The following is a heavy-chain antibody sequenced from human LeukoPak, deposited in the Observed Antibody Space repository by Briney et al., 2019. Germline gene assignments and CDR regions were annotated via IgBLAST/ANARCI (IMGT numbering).Heavy chain of an antibody. CDR2: ISAYNGNT. CDR1: GYTFTSYG. V-gene: IGHV1-18*01. Sequence: GASVKVSCKASGYTFTSYGISWVLQAPGQGLEWMGWISAYNGNTNYAQKLQGRVTMTPDTSTSTAYMELRSLRSDDTAVYYCARGTMVRGVIIAGLDYWGQGTLVTVSS. J-gene: IGHJ4*02. CDR3: ARGTMVRGVIIAGLDY. D-gene: IGHD3-10*01.